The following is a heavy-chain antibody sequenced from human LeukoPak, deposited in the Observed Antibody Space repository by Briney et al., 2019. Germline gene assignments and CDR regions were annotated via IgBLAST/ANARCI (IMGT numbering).Heavy chain of an antibody. V-gene: IGHV5-51*01. J-gene: IGHJ4*02. D-gene: IGHD1-26*01. Sequence: KHGESLKISCKGSGYSFTSYWIGWVRQMPGKGLEWMGIIYPGDSDSTYSPSFQGQVTISADKSISTAYLQWSSLRASDTAMYYCARREVGSTFDYWGQGTLVTVSS. CDR2: IYPGDSDS. CDR1: GYSFTSYW. CDR3: ARREVGSTFDY.